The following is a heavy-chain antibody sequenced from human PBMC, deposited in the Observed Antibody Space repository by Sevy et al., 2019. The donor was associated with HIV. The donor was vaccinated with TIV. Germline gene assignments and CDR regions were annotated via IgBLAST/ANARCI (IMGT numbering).Heavy chain of an antibody. CDR1: GGSITSLY. CDR2: IYYNGHI. V-gene: IGHV4-59*08. Sequence: SETPSLTCTVSGGSITSLYWNWIRQPPGKGLEWIANIYYNGHINYNPSLKSRVTLSLDTSKNQFSLRLSSVTAADTAMYYCAGKNAWGRGYSWGQGTLVTVSS. J-gene: IGHJ4*02. CDR3: AGKNAWGRGYS. D-gene: IGHD1-26*01.